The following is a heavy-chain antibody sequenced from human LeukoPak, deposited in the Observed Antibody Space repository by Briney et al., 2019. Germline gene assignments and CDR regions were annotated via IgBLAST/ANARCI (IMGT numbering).Heavy chain of an antibody. J-gene: IGHJ4*02. CDR1: GFSFISYG. Sequence: GGSLRLSCAASGFSFISYGMNWVRQAPGKGLEWVAFIRYDGSNKYYADSVKGRFSLSRDNSKNTVFLQMNSLRAEDTAVYYCASTYSRDYWGQGTLVTVSS. V-gene: IGHV3-30*02. D-gene: IGHD6-13*01. CDR3: ASTYSRDY. CDR2: IRYDGSNK.